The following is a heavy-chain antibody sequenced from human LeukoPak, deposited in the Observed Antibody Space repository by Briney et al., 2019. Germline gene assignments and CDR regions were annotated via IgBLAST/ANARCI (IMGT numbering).Heavy chain of an antibody. V-gene: IGHV3-23*01. CDR3: AKDPALYSYGQLDY. CDR2: ISGSGGST. D-gene: IGHD5-18*01. Sequence: GGSLRLSCAASGFTFSSYAMSWVRQAPGKGLEWVSAISGSGGSTYYADSVKGRFTISRDNSKNTLYLQMNSLRAEDTAVYYCAKDPALYSYGQLDYWGQGTLVTVSS. CDR1: GFTFSSYA. J-gene: IGHJ4*02.